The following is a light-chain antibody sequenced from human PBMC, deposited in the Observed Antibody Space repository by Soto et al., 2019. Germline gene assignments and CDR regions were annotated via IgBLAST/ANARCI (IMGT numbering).Light chain of an antibody. CDR2: ANN. Sequence: QSVLTQPPSASGTPGQRVTISCSGSSSNIGSENVNWYQQVPGTAPKLLIYANNQRPSGVPDRFSVSKSGTSASLAIGGLQSEDEDDYYCAAWDVSLKGWVFSGGTKLAVL. CDR3: AAWDVSLKGWV. V-gene: IGLV1-44*01. CDR1: SSNIGSEN. J-gene: IGLJ3*02.